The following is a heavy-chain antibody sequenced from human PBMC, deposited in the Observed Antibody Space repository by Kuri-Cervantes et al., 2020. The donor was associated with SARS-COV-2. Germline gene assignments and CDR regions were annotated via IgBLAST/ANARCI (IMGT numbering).Heavy chain of an antibody. V-gene: IGHV4-59*01. D-gene: IGHD3-10*01. CDR3: ASSHGRVRGSGYFQH. CDR2: IYYSGST. CDR1: GGSISSYY. J-gene: IGHJ1*01. Sequence: SETLSLTCTVSGGSISSYYWGWIRQPAGKGLEWIGYIYYSGSTNYNPSLKSRVTISVDTSKNQFSLKLSSVTAADTAVYYCASSHGRVRGSGYFQHWGQGTLVTVSS.